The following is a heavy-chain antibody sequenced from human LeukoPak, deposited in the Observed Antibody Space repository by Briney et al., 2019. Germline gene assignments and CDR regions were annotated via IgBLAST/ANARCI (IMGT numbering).Heavy chain of an antibody. V-gene: IGHV3-11*01. Sequence: GGSLRLSCAASGFTFKTYAMSWIRQAPGKGLEWVSYISSSGSAIYYADSVKGRFTISRDNAENSLYLQINSLRAEDTAVYYCARRAANWGNYYFDYWGQGTLVTVSS. D-gene: IGHD7-27*01. J-gene: IGHJ4*02. CDR2: ISSSGSAI. CDR1: GFTFKTYA. CDR3: ARRAANWGNYYFDY.